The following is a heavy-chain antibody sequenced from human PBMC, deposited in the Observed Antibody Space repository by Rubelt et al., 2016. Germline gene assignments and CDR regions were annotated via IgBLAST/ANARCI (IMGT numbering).Heavy chain of an antibody. D-gene: IGHD6-19*01. CDR3: AKGLGSGWSNYCFDS. CDR1: GFTVSSTY. J-gene: IGHJ4*02. V-gene: IGHV3-53*04. CDR2: IYSGGST. Sequence: EVQLVESGGGLVQAGRSLRLSCAASGFTVSSTYMNWVRQAPGTGLEWVSIIYSGGSTYYADSVTGRFTISRDKAKNSLYLEMSSLNADDTALYYCAKGLGSGWSNYCFDSWGQGTLVTVSS.